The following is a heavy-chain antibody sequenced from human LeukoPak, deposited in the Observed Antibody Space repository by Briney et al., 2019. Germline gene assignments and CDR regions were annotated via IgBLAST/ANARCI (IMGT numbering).Heavy chain of an antibody. CDR2: INPNSGGT. D-gene: IGHD3-10*01. V-gene: IGHV1-2*02. Sequence: ASVNVSCKASGYTFTGCYMHWVRQAPGQGLEWMGGINPNSGGTNYAQKFKGRVTMTRYTSISTAYMELSRLRSDDTAVYYCARDLYYGSGSYYNRYNWFDPWGQGTLVTVSS. J-gene: IGHJ5*02. CDR1: GYTFTGCY. CDR3: ARDLYYGSGSYYNRYNWFDP.